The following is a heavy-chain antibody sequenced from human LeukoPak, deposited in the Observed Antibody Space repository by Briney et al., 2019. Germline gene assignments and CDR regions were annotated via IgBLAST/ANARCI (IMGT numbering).Heavy chain of an antibody. CDR3: AKDPGYCSSTSCNAY. D-gene: IGHD2-2*01. CDR1: GFTFSSYA. Sequence: GGSLRLSCAASGFTFSSYAMSWVRQAPGKGLEWVSAISGSGGSTYYADSVKGRFTISRDNSKNTLYLQMNSLRAEDTAVYYCAKDPGYCSSTSCNAYWGQGTLVTVSS. V-gene: IGHV3-23*01. CDR2: ISGSGGST. J-gene: IGHJ4*02.